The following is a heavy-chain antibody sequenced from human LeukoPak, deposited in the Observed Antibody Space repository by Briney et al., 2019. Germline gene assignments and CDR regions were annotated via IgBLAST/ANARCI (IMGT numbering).Heavy chain of an antibody. J-gene: IGHJ4*02. Sequence: PSETLSLTCTVSGGSMRSYYWSWIRQPAGKGLEWIGRVYTTGNTNYNPSLQSRVTMSVDTSKNQFSLKLYSVTAADTAVYYCARGGYSTGWSFSDYWGQGPLVTVSS. D-gene: IGHD6-19*01. CDR3: ARGGYSTGWSFSDY. CDR2: VYTTGNT. CDR1: GGSMRSYY. V-gene: IGHV4-4*07.